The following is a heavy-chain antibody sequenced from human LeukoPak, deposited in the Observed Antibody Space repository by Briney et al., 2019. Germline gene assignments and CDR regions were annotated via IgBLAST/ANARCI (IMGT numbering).Heavy chain of an antibody. D-gene: IGHD3-3*01. CDR1: GFTISSYA. CDR3: ARDRYYDFWSGYPLPVDYYYYYMDV. Sequence: GGSLRLSCAASGFTISSYAMHWVRQAPGKGLEYVSAISSNGGSTYYANSVKGRFTISRDNSKNTLYLQMGSLRAEDMAVYYCARDRYYDFWSGYPLPVDYYYYYMDVWGKGTTVTVSS. V-gene: IGHV3-64*01. CDR2: ISSNGGST. J-gene: IGHJ6*03.